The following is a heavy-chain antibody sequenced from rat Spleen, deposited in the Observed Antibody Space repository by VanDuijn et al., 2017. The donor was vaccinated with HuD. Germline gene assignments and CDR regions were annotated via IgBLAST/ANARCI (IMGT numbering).Heavy chain of an antibody. Sequence: EVQLVESGGGLVQPGRSLKLSCAASGFTFSNYDMAWVRQAPTKGLEWIASISTGGGNTYYRDSVKGRFTISRDNAKNTQYLQMDSLRSEDTATYYCARHGDGSYYAYWYFDFWGPGTMVTVSS. CDR3: ARHGDGSYYAYWYFDF. J-gene: IGHJ1*01. D-gene: IGHD1-12*02. V-gene: IGHV5S13*01. CDR1: GFTFSNYD. CDR2: ISTGGGNT.